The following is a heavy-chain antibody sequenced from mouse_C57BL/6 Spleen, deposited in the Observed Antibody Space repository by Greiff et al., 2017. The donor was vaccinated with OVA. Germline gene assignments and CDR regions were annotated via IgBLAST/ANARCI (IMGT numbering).Heavy chain of an antibody. J-gene: IGHJ2*01. Sequence: EVQLQQSGAELVRPGASVKLSCTASGFNIKDDYMHWVKQRPEQGLEWIGWIDPENGDTEYASKFQGKATITADTSSNTAYLQLSSLTSEDTAVYYCTKAYDYDVGYWGQGTTLTVSS. D-gene: IGHD2-4*01. CDR2: IDPENGDT. CDR3: TKAYDYDVGY. CDR1: GFNIKDDY. V-gene: IGHV14-4*01.